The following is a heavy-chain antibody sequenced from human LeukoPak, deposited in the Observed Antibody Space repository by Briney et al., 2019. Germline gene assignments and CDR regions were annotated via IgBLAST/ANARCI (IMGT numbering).Heavy chain of an antibody. V-gene: IGHV3-23*01. CDR1: GFTFSSYA. CDR3: ANGHALQWFGELPLDY. Sequence: GGSLRLSCAASGFTFSSYAMSWVRQAPGKGLEWVSAISGSGGSTYYADSVKGRFTISRDNSKNTLYLQMNSLRAEDTAVYYCANGHALQWFGELPLDYWGQGTLVTVSS. J-gene: IGHJ4*02. D-gene: IGHD3-10*01. CDR2: ISGSGGST.